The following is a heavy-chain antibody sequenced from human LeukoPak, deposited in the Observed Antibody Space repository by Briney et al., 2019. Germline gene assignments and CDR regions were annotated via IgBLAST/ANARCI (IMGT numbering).Heavy chain of an antibody. CDR2: IYYSGST. CDR3: ARATSGCSSSWFAPELDY. Sequence: SETLSLTCTVSGGSISSYYWSWIRQPPGKGLEWIGYIYYSGSTNYNPSLKSRVTISVDTSKNQFSLKLSSVTAADTAVYYCARATSGCSSSWFAPELDYWGQGTLVTVSS. V-gene: IGHV4-59*01. J-gene: IGHJ4*02. D-gene: IGHD6-13*01. CDR1: GGSISSYY.